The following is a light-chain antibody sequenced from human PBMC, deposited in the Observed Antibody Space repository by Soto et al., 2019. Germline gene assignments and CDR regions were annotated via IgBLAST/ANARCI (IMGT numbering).Light chain of an antibody. Sequence: DIQMTQSPSSLSASVGDRVTITCRASQNIRVYLNWYQQKPGKAPKPLIYAASTLLSGVPSRFSGSGSGTDFTLTISSLQPEDFATYFCQQSYSTPPWTFGQGTKVEIK. CDR1: QNIRVY. V-gene: IGKV1-39*01. CDR2: AAS. J-gene: IGKJ1*01. CDR3: QQSYSTPPWT.